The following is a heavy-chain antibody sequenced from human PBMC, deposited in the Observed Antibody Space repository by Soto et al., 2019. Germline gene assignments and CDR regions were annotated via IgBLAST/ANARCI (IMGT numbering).Heavy chain of an antibody. V-gene: IGHV1-2*02. Sequence: ASVKVSCKASGYTFTTYYIHWVRQAPGQGLEWVGWINPNNGGTNSAQKFQGRVNMTRDTSTNTAYMELSSLRSDDTAIYFCARGRLLIQLQSDPLEHWGQATQVT. J-gene: IGHJ4*02. D-gene: IGHD1-1*01. CDR3: ARGRLLIQLQSDPLEH. CDR1: GYTFTTYY. CDR2: INPNNGGT.